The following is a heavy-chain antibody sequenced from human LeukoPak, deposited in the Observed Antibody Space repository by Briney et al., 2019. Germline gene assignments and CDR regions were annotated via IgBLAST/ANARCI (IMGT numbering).Heavy chain of an antibody. CDR3: ARDALRYYYDSSGYYGADY. D-gene: IGHD3-22*01. CDR1: GYTFTSYG. V-gene: IGHV1-18*01. CDR2: ISAYNGNT. J-gene: IGHJ4*02. Sequence: ASVKVSCKASGYTFTSYGISWVRQAPGQGLEWMGWISAYNGNTNYAQKLQGRVTMTTDTSTSTAYMELRSLRSDDTAVYYCARDALRYYYDSSGYYGADYWGQGTLVTVSS.